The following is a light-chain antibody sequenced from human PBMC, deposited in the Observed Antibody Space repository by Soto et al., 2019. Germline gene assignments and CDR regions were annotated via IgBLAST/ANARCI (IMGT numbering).Light chain of an antibody. CDR3: MQALQTPFT. CDR1: RSLLQTNGNIY. J-gene: IGKJ4*01. CDR2: LAT. V-gene: IGKV2-28*01. Sequence: DIVMTQSPLSLPVTPGEPASISCRSSRSLLQTNGNIYLDWYLQKPGQSPQLLISLATNRASGVPDRFSGSGSGTDFTLQISRVEAEDVGVYYCMQALQTPFTFGGGTKVEIK.